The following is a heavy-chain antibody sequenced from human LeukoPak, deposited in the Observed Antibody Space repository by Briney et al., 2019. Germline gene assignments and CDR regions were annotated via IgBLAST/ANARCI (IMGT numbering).Heavy chain of an antibody. V-gene: IGHV3-11*04. J-gene: IGHJ4*02. CDR2: ISSSGSTI. Sequence: KPRGSLRLSCAASGFTFSDYYMSWIRQAPGKGLEWVSYISSSGSTIYYVDSVKGRFTISRDNAKNSLYLQMNSLRAEDTAVYYCARVLAEGVVRGVIRDWGQGTLVTVSS. CDR3: ARVLAEGVVRGVIRD. CDR1: GFTFSDYY. D-gene: IGHD3-10*01.